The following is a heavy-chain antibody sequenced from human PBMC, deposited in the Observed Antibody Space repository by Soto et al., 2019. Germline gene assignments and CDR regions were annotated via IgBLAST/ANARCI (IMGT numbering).Heavy chain of an antibody. Sequence: GGSLRLSCAASGFTFSSYAMSWVRQAPGKGLEWVSAISGSGGSTYYADSVKGRFTISRDSSKNTLYLQMNSLRAEDTAVYYCAKDLDSPTYYYDSSGYYSQLGAFDIWGQGTMVTVSS. CDR2: ISGSGGST. CDR3: AKDLDSPTYYYDSSGYYSQLGAFDI. V-gene: IGHV3-23*01. J-gene: IGHJ3*02. D-gene: IGHD3-22*01. CDR1: GFTFSSYA.